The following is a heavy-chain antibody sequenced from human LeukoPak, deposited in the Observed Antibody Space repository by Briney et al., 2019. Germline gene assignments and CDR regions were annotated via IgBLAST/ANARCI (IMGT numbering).Heavy chain of an antibody. J-gene: IGHJ4*02. CDR3: ARMTTVMDF. V-gene: IGHV4-61*01. CDR2: IYYSGTT. CDR1: GASVNSGSHY. D-gene: IGHD4-17*01. Sequence: SETLSLTCTVSGASVNSGSHYWSWFRQPPGKGLEWIGYIYYSGTTNYNSSLKSRVTISVDTSKNQFSLKLRSVTAADTAVYYCARMTTVMDFWGQGTLVTVSS.